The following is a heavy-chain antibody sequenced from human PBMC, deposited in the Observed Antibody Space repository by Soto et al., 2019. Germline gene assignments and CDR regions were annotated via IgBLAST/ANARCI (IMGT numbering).Heavy chain of an antibody. Sequence: QGQLVESGGGVVQPGRSLRLSCAASGFTFSNYGMHWVRQAPGKGLEWVAVISYDGSNKYYADSVKGRFTISRDNSKNTLYLQMNSLRAEDTAVYYCAKDVGSGSYLFDAFDIWGQGTMGTVSS. CDR2: ISYDGSNK. D-gene: IGHD1-26*01. CDR1: GFTFSNYG. V-gene: IGHV3-30*18. CDR3: AKDVGSGSYLFDAFDI. J-gene: IGHJ3*02.